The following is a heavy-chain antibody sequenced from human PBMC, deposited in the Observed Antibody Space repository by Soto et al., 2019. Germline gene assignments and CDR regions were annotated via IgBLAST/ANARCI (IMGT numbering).Heavy chain of an antibody. CDR1: GFTFSSYG. V-gene: IGHV3-33*01. J-gene: IGHJ5*02. CDR2: IWYDGSNK. CDR3: ARDGDLGYCSSTSCFADNWFDP. Sequence: QVQLVESGGGVVQPGRSLRLSCAASGFTFSSYGMHWVRQAPGKGLEWVAVIWYDGSNKYYADSVKGRFTISRENSKNTLYLQMNSLRAEDTAVYYCARDGDLGYCSSTSCFADNWFDPWGQGTLVTVSS. D-gene: IGHD2-2*01.